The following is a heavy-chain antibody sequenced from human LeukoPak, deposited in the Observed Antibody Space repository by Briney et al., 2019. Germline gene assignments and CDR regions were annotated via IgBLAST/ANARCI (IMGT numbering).Heavy chain of an antibody. CDR1: GYSISSGYY. Sequence: SETLSLTCTVSGYSISSGYYWGWIRQPPGKGLEWIGNIYHSGSTYYNPSLKSRVTISVDTSKNQFSLKLSSVTAADTAVYYCARALDSSSWYTGYYYYYMDVWGKGTTVTVSS. D-gene: IGHD6-13*01. CDR2: IYHSGST. CDR3: ARALDSSSWYTGYYYYYMDV. J-gene: IGHJ6*03. V-gene: IGHV4-38-2*02.